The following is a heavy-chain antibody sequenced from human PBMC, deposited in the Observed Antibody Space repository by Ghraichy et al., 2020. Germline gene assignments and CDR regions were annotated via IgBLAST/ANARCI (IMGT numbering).Heavy chain of an antibody. D-gene: IGHD3-9*01. CDR3: AKNLRLFDWLLTRGY. J-gene: IGHJ4*02. V-gene: IGHV3-30*02. CDR1: GFTFSNYD. CDR2: IRFDGSNE. Sequence: AGSLRLSCAASGFTFSNYDMHWVRQAPGKGLEWVGLIRFDGSNEHYADSVQGRFTISRDNSKNTLYLQMNSLRHEDTAVYYCAKNLRLFDWLLTRGYWGQGTLVTVSS.